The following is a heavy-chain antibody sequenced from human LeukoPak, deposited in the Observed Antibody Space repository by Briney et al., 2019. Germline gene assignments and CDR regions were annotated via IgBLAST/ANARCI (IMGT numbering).Heavy chain of an antibody. CDR1: GYTHTELS. V-gene: IGHV1-24*01. CDR2: FDPEDGET. Sequence: ASVKVSCKVSGYTHTELSMHWVRQAPGKGLEWMGGFDPEDGETVYAQKFQGRVTMTEDTSTDTAYMELSSLRSEDTAVYYCATDVNWGSGAFDIWGQGSMVTVSS. CDR3: ATDVNWGSGAFDI. D-gene: IGHD7-27*01. J-gene: IGHJ3*02.